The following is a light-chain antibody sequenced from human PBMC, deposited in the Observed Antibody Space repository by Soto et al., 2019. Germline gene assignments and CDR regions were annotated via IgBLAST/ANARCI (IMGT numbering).Light chain of an antibody. Sequence: DIQLTQSPSFLSASVGDRVTITCRASQGISSYLAWYQQKPGKAPKLLIHGASTLQGGVPSRFSGSASGTEFTLTISGLQHEDFATYYCQQLSSYPSFGQGTKLDIK. J-gene: IGKJ2*01. V-gene: IGKV1-9*01. CDR2: GAS. CDR1: QGISSY. CDR3: QQLSSYPS.